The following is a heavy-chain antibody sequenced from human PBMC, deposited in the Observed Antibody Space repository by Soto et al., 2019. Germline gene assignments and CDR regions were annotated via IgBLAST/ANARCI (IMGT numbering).Heavy chain of an antibody. CDR2: IKQEGSEK. J-gene: IGHJ3*01. D-gene: IGHD3-22*01. Sequence: PGGSLRLSCAASGFTFSSYWMSWVRQAPGKGLEWVANIKQEGSEKYYVDSVKGRFTISRDNTKNSLYLQMNSLRAEDTAVYYCARGDYHDTSGPFSDAFDVWGQGTMVTVSS. CDR3: ARGDYHDTSGPFSDAFDV. CDR1: GFTFSSYW. V-gene: IGHV3-7*04.